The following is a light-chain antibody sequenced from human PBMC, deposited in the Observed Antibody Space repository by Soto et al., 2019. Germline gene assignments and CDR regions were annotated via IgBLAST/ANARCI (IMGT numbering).Light chain of an antibody. CDR2: GNS. V-gene: IGLV1-40*01. CDR1: SSNIGAGYD. J-gene: IGLJ2*01. CDR3: QSYDSSLSGSVV. Sequence: QLVLTQPPSVSGAPGQRVTISCTGSSSNIGAGYDVHWYQQLPGTAPKLFIYGNSNRPSGVPDRFSGSKSGTSASLAITGLQAEDEADYYCQSYDSSLSGSVVFGGGTKVTVL.